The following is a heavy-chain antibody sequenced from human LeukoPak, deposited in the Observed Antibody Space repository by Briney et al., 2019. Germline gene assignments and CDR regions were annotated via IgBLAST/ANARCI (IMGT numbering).Heavy chain of an antibody. Sequence: GRSLRLSCAASGFTFSSYAMHWVRQAPGKGLEWVAVISYDGSNKYYADSAKGRFTISRDNSKNTLYLQMNSLRAEDTAVYYCARDFGTAAESYYYYMDVWGKGTTVTVSS. CDR2: ISYDGSNK. D-gene: IGHD6-13*01. V-gene: IGHV3-30*04. CDR3: ARDFGTAAESYYYYMDV. J-gene: IGHJ6*03. CDR1: GFTFSSYA.